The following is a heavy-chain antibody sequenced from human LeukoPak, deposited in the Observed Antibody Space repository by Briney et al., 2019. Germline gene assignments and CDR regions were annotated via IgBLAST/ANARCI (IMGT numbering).Heavy chain of an antibody. CDR3: ARGTEIAVAGTFVY. J-gene: IGHJ4*02. Sequence: ASVKVSCKASGGTSSSYAISWVRQAPGQGLEWMGRIIPIFGTANYAQKFQGRVTITTDESTSTAYMELSSLRSEDTAVYYCARGTEIAVAGTFVYWGQGTLVTVSS. CDR2: IIPIFGTA. CDR1: GGTSSSYA. D-gene: IGHD6-19*01. V-gene: IGHV1-69*05.